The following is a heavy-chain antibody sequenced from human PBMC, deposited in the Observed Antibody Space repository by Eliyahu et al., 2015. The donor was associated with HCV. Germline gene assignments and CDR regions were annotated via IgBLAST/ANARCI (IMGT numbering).Heavy chain of an antibody. CDR3: ARGEEVGASILDYFDY. CDR1: GYRFTGYY. J-gene: IGHJ4*02. CDR2: INPNSGAT. Sequence: QVQLVQSGAEVKKPGASVKVSCKASGYRFTGYYMHWVRQAPGQGLEWMGWINPNSGATNYAQKFQGRVTMTRDTSITTVHMDLRRLRSDDTAVYYCARGEEVGASILDYFDYWGQGTLVTVSS. D-gene: IGHD1-26*01. V-gene: IGHV1-2*02.